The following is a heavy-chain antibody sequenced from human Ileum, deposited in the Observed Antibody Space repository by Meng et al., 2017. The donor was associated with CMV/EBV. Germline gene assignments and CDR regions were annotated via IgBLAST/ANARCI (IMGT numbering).Heavy chain of an antibody. J-gene: IGHJ4*02. Sequence: GRMKESGPGPVKTPGTLSLTCYWPGVSLSIYSWSWIRQPPGKGLEWIAHIYTSGTTNYNPSLKSRVTMSVDTSRNQFSLKLTSVTAADTAVYYCARNYGSGNWNFFHYWGQGTLVTVSS. CDR1: GVSLSIYS. CDR3: ARNYGSGNWNFFHY. V-gene: IGHV4-4*07. D-gene: IGHD3-10*01. CDR2: IYTSGTT.